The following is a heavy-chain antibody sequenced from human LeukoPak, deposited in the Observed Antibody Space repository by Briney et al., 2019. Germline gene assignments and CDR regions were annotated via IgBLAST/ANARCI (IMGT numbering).Heavy chain of an antibody. CDR3: TTDLLQWLMPRPRSAFHI. CDR2: IKSKADGGTT. J-gene: IGHJ3*02. Sequence: GGSLRLSCAASGFTFSINWMSWVRQAPGKGLEWVGRIKSKADGGTTDYAPPVKGRFTISRDDSENTLFLQMNSLKTGNSAVYYCTTDLLQWLMPRPRSAFHIWGQGTMVTVSS. CDR1: GFTFSINW. V-gene: IGHV3-15*01. D-gene: IGHD6-19*01.